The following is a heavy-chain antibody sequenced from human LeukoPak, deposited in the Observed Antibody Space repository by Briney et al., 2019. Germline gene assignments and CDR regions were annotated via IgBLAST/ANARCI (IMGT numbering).Heavy chain of an antibody. D-gene: IGHD1-1*01. V-gene: IGHV4-38-2*01. J-gene: IGHJ5*02. CDR3: AKAGTAGIHHWFDP. CDR2: IYHSGGS. Sequence: PSETLSLTCVVSGYSISNDYYWGWIRQPPGKGLEWIGNIYHSGGSYYNPSLKSRVTILVDTSKNQFSLKLSSVTAADTAVYYCAKAGTAGIHHWFDPWGQGNLVTVSS. CDR1: GYSISNDYY.